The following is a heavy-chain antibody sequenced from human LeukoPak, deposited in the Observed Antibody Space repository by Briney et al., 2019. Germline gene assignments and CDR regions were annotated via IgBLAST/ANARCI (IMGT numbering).Heavy chain of an antibody. CDR3: ARVVGSYSSKNWFDP. D-gene: IGHD3-16*01. CDR2: IYYTRNT. CDR1: GDSIGSGPYY. J-gene: IGHJ5*02. Sequence: SETLSLTCSVSGDSIGSGPYYWSWIRQSPGKGLEWIGTIYYTRNTYYNSSLKSRVTISIDTSKNQSSLKLSSVTAADTAVYFCARVVGSYSSKNWFDPWGQGTLVTVSS. V-gene: IGHV4-39*01.